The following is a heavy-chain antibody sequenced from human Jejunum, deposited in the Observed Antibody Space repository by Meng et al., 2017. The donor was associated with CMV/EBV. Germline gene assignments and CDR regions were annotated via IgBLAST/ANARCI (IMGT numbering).Heavy chain of an antibody. CDR3: ARVKKGLVGQTTFES. CDR2: IRNKANSYTT. Sequence: TLSDQYIEWVRQARGKGLEWVGRIRNKANSYTTLYAASVQDRFTVSRDDSKNSAYLQMNSLKTEDTAVYYCARVKKGLVGQTTFESWGQGTLVTVSS. CDR1: TLSDQY. V-gene: IGHV3-72*01. D-gene: IGHD1-26*01. J-gene: IGHJ4*02.